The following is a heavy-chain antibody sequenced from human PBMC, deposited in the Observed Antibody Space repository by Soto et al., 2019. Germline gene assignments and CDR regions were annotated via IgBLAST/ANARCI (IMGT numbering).Heavy chain of an antibody. Sequence: QLQLQESGSGLVKPSQTLSLTCAVSGGSISSGGYSWSWVRQPPGKGLEWIGYIYHSGSTYYNPSLKRQVTLSEDRSKNQFSLKLSSAAAADTAVYYCASVPDYWGQGTLVTVSS. D-gene: IGHD2-2*01. CDR1: GGSISSGGYS. CDR2: IYHSGST. J-gene: IGHJ4*02. CDR3: ASVPDY. V-gene: IGHV4-30-2*01.